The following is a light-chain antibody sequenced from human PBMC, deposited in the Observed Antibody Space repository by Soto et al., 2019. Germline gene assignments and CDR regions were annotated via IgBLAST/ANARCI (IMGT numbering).Light chain of an antibody. CDR3: QQYNNWPPLT. CDR1: RRVRTN. V-gene: IGKV3-15*01. J-gene: IGKJ4*01. Sequence: EIVMTQSPATWSVSPGEEPTLSGRPSRRVRTNLAWYRRKPGQAPRLLIYGASTRATGIPARFSGSGSGTEFTLTISSLQSEDFAVYYCQQYNNWPPLTFGGGTKVEIK. CDR2: GAS.